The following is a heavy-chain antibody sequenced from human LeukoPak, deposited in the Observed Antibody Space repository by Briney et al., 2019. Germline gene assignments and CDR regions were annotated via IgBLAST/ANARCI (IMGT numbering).Heavy chain of an antibody. Sequence: SETLSLTCAVSGGSISSSNWWSWVRQSPGKGLEWIGEIDHSGSTNYNPSLKSRVTISVDTPKNQFSLKLTSVTAADTAVYYCARGPPYIVVVTAIGFFDHWGQGTLVTVSS. J-gene: IGHJ4*02. D-gene: IGHD2-21*02. CDR3: ARGPPYIVVVTAIGFFDH. CDR2: IDHSGST. CDR1: GGSISSSNW. V-gene: IGHV4-4*02.